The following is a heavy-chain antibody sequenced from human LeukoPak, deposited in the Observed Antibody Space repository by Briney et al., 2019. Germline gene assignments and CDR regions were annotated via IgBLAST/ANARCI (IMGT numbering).Heavy chain of an antibody. Sequence: ASVKVSCKASGYTFTGYYMHWVRQAPGQGLEWIGWINPNSGGTNYAQKFQGRVTMTRDTSISTAYMELSRLRYDDTAVYYCARDSSGTYYYYYYMDVWGKGTTVTVSS. CDR1: GYTFTGYY. J-gene: IGHJ6*03. CDR2: INPNSGGT. D-gene: IGHD3-10*01. CDR3: ARDSSGTYYYYYYMDV. V-gene: IGHV1-2*02.